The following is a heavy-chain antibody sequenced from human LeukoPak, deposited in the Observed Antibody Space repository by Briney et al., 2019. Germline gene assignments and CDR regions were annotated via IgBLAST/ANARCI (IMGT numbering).Heavy chain of an antibody. CDR1: GFSFSSFW. V-gene: IGHV3-7*01. Sequence: GGSLRLSCAASGFSFSSFWMGWVRQTPGKRPEWVANMNIDGSEKYYADSVKGRFSISRDNARNSVYLQMNSLRVEDTAVYYCARDPVEWELLLGYWGQGTLVTVSS. D-gene: IGHD1-26*01. J-gene: IGHJ4*02. CDR2: MNIDGSEK. CDR3: ARDPVEWELLLGY.